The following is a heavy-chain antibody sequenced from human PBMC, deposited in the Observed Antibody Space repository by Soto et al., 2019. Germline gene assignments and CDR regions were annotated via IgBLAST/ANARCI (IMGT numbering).Heavy chain of an antibody. CDR1: GFTFSSYA. D-gene: IGHD3-22*01. CDR2: ISGSGGST. J-gene: IGHJ4*02. CDR3: VSDEGNYYDSSGYYAFGY. Sequence: EVQLLESGGGLVQPGGSLRLSCAASGFTFSSYAMSWVRQAPGKGLEWVSAISGSGGSTYYADSVKGRFTISRDNSKNSLYLQMNSLRAEDTAVYYCVSDEGNYYDSSGYYAFGYWGQGTLVTVSS. V-gene: IGHV3-23*01.